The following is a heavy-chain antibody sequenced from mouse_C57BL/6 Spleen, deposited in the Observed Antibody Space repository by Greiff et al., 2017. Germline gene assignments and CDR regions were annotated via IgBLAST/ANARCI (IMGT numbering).Heavy chain of an antibody. CDR1: GYTFTSYW. D-gene: IGHD2-4*01. V-gene: IGHV1-64*01. Sequence: QVQLQQPGAELVKPGASVKLSCKASGYTFTSYWMHWVKQRPGQGLEWIGMIHPNSGSTNYNEKFKSKATLTVDKSSSTAYMQLSSLTSEDSAVHYCARGEVYDYDGYYYAMDYWGQGTSVTVSS. CDR2: IHPNSGST. CDR3: ARGEVYDYDGYYYAMDY. J-gene: IGHJ4*01.